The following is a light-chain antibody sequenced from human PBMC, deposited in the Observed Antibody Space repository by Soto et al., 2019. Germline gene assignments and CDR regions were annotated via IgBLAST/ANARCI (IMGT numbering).Light chain of an antibody. CDR1: SSNIGAPYD. CDR3: QSYDISLTGSV. V-gene: IGLV1-40*01. J-gene: IGLJ3*02. CDR2: GNS. Sequence: QSVLTQPPSVSGAPGQRVTISCTGSSSNIGAPYDIHWYQQLPGTAPKLLIYGNSNRPSGVPDRFSGSKSGTSASLAITGLQAEDEADYYCQSYDISLTGSVFGGGTKVTVL.